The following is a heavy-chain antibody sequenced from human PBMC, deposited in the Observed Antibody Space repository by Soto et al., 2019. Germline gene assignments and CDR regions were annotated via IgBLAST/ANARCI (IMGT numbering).Heavy chain of an antibody. CDR2: IRSKAYGGTT. D-gene: IGHD2-15*01. V-gene: IGHV3-49*03. CDR3: TRAHCSGGSCYDWYDY. Sequence: GGSLRLSCTASGFTFGDYAMSWFRQAPGKGLEWVGFIRSKAYGGTTEYAASVKGRFTISRDDSKSIAYLQMNSLKTEDTAVYYCTRAHCSGGSCYDWYDYWGQGTLVTVSS. CDR1: GFTFGDYA. J-gene: IGHJ4*02.